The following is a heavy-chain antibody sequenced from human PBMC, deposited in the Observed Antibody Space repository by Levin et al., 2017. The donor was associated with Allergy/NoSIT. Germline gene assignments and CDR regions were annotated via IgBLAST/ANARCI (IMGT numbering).Heavy chain of an antibody. V-gene: IGHV4-34*03. J-gene: IGHJ4*02. CDR2: IGLNRVI. Sequence: SETLSLTCSFYGESFSNYYCHWMRQPPGKGLEWIGEIGLNRVIKSSPSLKSPVPISLDTSKTQFSLRLTSVTATATAVYACMIWDQSGISDHWGQGGVRATGHNEDLTSGRQRRGRVHRALDKSKSQFSMRMTSVNAADTAVYYCTMWDQSGISDHWGQGGLVTVSS. CDR3: MIWDQSGISDHWGQGGVRATGHNEDLTSGRQRRGRVHRALDKSKSQFSMRMTSVNAADTAVYYCTMWDQSGISDH. D-gene: IGHD7-27*01. CDR1: GESFSNYY.